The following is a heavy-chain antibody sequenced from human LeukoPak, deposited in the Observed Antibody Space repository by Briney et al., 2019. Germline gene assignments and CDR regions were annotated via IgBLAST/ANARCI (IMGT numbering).Heavy chain of an antibody. V-gene: IGHV3-23*01. Sequence: GGSLRLSCAASGFTYSSYDMSWVRQAPGKGLEWVSAISGSGGFTYYADSVRGRFTISRDNSKNTLYLQMNSLRAEDTAVYYCARGRAAFDPWGQGTLVTVSS. CDR2: ISGSGGFT. D-gene: IGHD2-15*01. CDR1: GFTYSSYD. J-gene: IGHJ5*02. CDR3: ARGRAAFDP.